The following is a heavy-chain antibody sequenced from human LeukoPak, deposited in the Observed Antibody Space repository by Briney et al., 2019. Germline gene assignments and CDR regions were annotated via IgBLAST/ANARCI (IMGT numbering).Heavy chain of an antibody. Sequence: GGSLTLSCAASGFTFSSYEMNWVRQAPGGGREWVSYISSSGSTIYYADSVKGRFTISRDNAKNSLYLQMNSLRAENTAVYYCAIPPYSWLSRVHYFDYWGQGTLVTVSS. J-gene: IGHJ4*02. CDR3: AIPPYSWLSRVHYFDY. D-gene: IGHD5-18*01. CDR2: ISSSGSTI. CDR1: GFTFSSYE. V-gene: IGHV3-48*03.